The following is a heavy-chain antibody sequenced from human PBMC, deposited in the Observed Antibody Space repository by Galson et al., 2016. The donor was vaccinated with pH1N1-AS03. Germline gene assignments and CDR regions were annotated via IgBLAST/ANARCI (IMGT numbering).Heavy chain of an antibody. V-gene: IGHV1-69*13. CDR2: IIPIFGKP. D-gene: IGHD1-14*01. CDR3: ARDGPGIVRANAH. J-gene: IGHJ1*01. CDR1: GDSFSSYA. Sequence: SVKVSGKASGDSFSSYAFTWVRLAPGQDLEWMGGIIPIFGKPQYAQKFQGRVTITADESTTTVYMDLSSLISDDTAMYYCARDGPGIVRANAHWGQGTLVTVSS.